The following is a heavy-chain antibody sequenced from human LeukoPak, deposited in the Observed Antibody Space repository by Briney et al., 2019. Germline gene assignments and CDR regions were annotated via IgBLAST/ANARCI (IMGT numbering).Heavy chain of an antibody. J-gene: IGHJ3*02. CDR2: IYPGDSDT. V-gene: IGHV5-51*01. D-gene: IGHD5-24*01. CDR3: ARVARDGYTPGHAFDI. Sequence: GESLKISCKGSGYSFTSYWIGWVRQMPGKGPEWMGIIYPGDSDTRYSPSFQGQVTISADKSISTAYPQWSSLKASDTAMYYCARVARDGYTPGHAFDIWGQGTMVTVSS. CDR1: GYSFTSYW.